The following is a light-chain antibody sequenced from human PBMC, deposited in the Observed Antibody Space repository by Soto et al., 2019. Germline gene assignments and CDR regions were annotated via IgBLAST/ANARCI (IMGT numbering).Light chain of an antibody. V-gene: IGKV3-20*01. CDR1: QSVSSSY. CDR2: GAS. J-gene: IGKJ4*01. CDR3: QEYGSPR. Sequence: AFTHTQTTLSLSQGERATLSFRARQSVSSSYLAWYQQKPGQAPRLLIYGASSRATGIPDRFSGSGSGTDFTLTISRLEPEDLAVYYCQEYGSPRFAGRTKAAIK.